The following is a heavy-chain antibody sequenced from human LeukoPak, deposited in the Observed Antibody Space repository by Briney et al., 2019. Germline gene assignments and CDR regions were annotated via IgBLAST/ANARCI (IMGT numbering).Heavy chain of an antibody. J-gene: IGHJ6*03. CDR3: ARDFSSSSTVYYYYYMDV. Sequence: SETLSLTCTVSSGSTSSYYWSWIRQPAGKGLEWIGRIYTSGSTNYNPSLKSRVTMSVDTSKNQFSLKLSSVTAADTAIYYCARDFSSSSTVYYYYYMDVWGKGATVTVSS. CDR1: SGSTSSYY. V-gene: IGHV4-4*07. CDR2: IYTSGST. D-gene: IGHD6-6*01.